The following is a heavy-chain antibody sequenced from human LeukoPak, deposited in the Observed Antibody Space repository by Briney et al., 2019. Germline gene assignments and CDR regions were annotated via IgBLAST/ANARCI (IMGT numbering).Heavy chain of an antibody. CDR2: IIPIFGTA. CDR3: ARSHAGEYAHC. D-gene: IGHD4-17*01. J-gene: IGHJ4*02. Sequence: SVKVSCKASGGTFSSYAISWVRQAPGQGLEWMGRIIPIFGTANYAQKFQGRVTITTDESTSTAYTELSSLRSEDTAVYYCARSHAGEYAHCLGQGTLVTVSS. CDR1: GGTFSSYA. V-gene: IGHV1-69*05.